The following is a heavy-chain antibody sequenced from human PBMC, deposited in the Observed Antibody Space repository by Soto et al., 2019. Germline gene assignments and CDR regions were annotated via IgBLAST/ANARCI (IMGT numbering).Heavy chain of an antibody. CDR1: GYTFTSYY. CDR3: ALGSGYYTGTPTTYGMDV. CDR2: INPSGGST. Sequence: QVQLVQSGAEVKKPGASVKVSCKASGYTFTSYYMHWVRQAPGQGLEWMGIINPSGGSTSYAQKFQGRVTMTRDTSTSTVYMELSSLRSEDTAVYYCALGSGYYTGTPTTYGMDVWGQGTTVTVSS. J-gene: IGHJ6*02. D-gene: IGHD3-3*01. V-gene: IGHV1-46*01.